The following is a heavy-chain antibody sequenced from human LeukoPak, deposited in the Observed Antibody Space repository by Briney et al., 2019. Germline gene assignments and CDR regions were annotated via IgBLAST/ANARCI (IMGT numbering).Heavy chain of an antibody. Sequence: KPGGSLRLSCAASGFTFSGYYMSWIRQAPGKGLEWASCIGGSSSGYTNYADSVKGRFTISRDNAKNSLYLQMDGLRVEDTAVYYCARDRGAVAATWFDYWGQGTLVTVSS. CDR3: ARDRGAVAATWFDY. V-gene: IGHV3-11*05. CDR2: IGGSSSGYT. J-gene: IGHJ4*02. D-gene: IGHD6-19*01. CDR1: GFTFSGYY.